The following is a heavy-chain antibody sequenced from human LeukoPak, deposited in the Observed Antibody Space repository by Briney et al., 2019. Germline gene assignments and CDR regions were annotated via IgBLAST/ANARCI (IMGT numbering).Heavy chain of an antibody. CDR2: ISYDGSNK. CDR3: ARPSPPGDGYNPCDY. D-gene: IGHD5-24*01. CDR1: GFTFSSYG. J-gene: IGHJ4*02. V-gene: IGHV3-30*03. Sequence: GGSLRLSCAASGFTFSSYGMHWVRQAPGKGLEWVAVISYDGSNKYYADSVKGRFTISRDNSKNTLYLQMNSLRAEDTAVYYCARPSPPGDGYNPCDYWGPGALVIVSS.